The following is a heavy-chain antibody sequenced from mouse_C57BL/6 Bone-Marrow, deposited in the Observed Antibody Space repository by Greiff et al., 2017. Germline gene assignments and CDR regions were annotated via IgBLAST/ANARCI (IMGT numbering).Heavy chain of an antibody. CDR1: GFTIKDDY. J-gene: IGHJ1*03. D-gene: IGHD1-1*01. Sequence: EVQLQQSGAELVRPGASVKLSCTASGFTIKDDYMHWVKQRPEQGLEWIGWIDPENGDTEYASKFQGKATITGDTSSNTAYLHLSSLTSEDTSVYYCTTCYYGSPWYFDVWGTGTTVTVSS. V-gene: IGHV14-4*01. CDR3: TTCYYGSPWYFDV. CDR2: IDPENGDT.